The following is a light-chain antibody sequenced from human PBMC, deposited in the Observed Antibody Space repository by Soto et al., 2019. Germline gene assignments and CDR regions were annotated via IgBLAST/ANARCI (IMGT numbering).Light chain of an antibody. CDR3: QQYDNLPIT. CDR1: QDISNY. J-gene: IGKJ5*01. CDR2: DAS. V-gene: IGKV1-33*01. Sequence: DIQMAQSPSSLSTSVADRITITCQASQDISNYLNWYQQKPGKAPKLLIYDASNLETGVPSRFSGSGSGTDFTFTISSLQPEDIATYYCQQYDNLPITFGQGTRLETK.